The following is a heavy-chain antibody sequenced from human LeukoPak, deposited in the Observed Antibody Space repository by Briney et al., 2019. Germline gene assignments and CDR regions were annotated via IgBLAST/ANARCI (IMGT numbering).Heavy chain of an antibody. CDR2: INHSGST. CDR3: AIDSSGYGGFGYYFDY. V-gene: IGHV4-34*01. D-gene: IGHD3-22*01. Sequence: PSETLSLTCAVYGGSFSGYYWSWIRQPPGKGLEWIGEINHSGSTNYNPSLKSRVTISVDTSKNQFSLKLSSVTAADTAVYYCAIDSSGYGGFGYYFDYWGQGTLVTVSS. J-gene: IGHJ4*02. CDR1: GGSFSGYY.